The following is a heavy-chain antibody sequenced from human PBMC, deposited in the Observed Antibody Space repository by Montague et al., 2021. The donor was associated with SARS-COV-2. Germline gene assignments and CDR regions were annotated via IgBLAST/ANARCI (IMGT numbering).Heavy chain of an antibody. V-gene: IGHV3-74*01. CDR2: INSDGSST. J-gene: IGHJ4*02. Sequence: SLRLSCAASGFTFNNYWMYWVRQVPRKGLLWVSRINSDGSSTTYADSVKGRFTISRDNAKNTLYLQVNSLRDDDTAVYYCAREAYNSGDFDFWGQGTLVTVSS. D-gene: IGHD6-19*01. CDR1: GFTFNNYW. CDR3: AREAYNSGDFDF.